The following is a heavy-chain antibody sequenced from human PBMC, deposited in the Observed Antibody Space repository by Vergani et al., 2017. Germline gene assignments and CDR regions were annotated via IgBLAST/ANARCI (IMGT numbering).Heavy chain of an antibody. Sequence: VQLVESGGGVVQPGRSLRLSCAASGFTFSSYAMHWVRQAPGKGLEWVAVISYDGSNKYYADSVKGRFTISRDNSKNTLYLQMNSLRAEDTAVYYCARDSSSWSLGYWGQGTLVTVSS. V-gene: IGHV3-30-3*01. CDR2: ISYDGSNK. D-gene: IGHD6-13*01. CDR3: ARDSSSWSLGY. CDR1: GFTFSSYA. J-gene: IGHJ4*02.